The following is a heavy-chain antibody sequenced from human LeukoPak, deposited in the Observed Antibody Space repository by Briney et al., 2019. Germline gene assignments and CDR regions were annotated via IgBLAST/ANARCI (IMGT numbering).Heavy chain of an antibody. CDR3: ARWHASGSWLIDY. CDR2: MSSDGGNQ. J-gene: IGHJ4*02. D-gene: IGHD3-10*01. CDR1: GFSFSSYA. Sequence: PGGSLRLSCAASGFSFSSYAIHWVRQAPGNGLEWVTFMSSDGGNQYHADSVKGRFTISRDNSKNALYLQMNSLGAEDTAVYHCARWHASGSWLIDYWGLGTLVTVSS. V-gene: IGHV3-30*01.